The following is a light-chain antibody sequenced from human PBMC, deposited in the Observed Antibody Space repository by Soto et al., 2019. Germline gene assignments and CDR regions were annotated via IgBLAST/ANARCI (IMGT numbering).Light chain of an antibody. J-gene: IGKJ4*01. CDR1: QSVGSN. CDR3: QQYRDWLT. V-gene: IGKV3-15*01. CDR2: GAS. Sequence: EIVMTQSPDTLSVSQGESASLSFMTSQSVGSNLAWYQHKPGQAPRLLIYGASTRATGIPARFSGSGSGTEFTLTISSLQAEDFAVYYCQQYRDWLTFGGGTKV.